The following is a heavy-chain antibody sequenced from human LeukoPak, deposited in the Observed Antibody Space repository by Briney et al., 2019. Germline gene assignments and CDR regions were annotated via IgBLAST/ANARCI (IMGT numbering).Heavy chain of an antibody. CDR2: IIPILGIA. CDR1: GGTFSSYA. J-gene: IGHJ4*02. V-gene: IGHV1-69*04. CDR3: TRDRVPGEFYCSSSICYEGGVDY. D-gene: IGHD2-2*01. Sequence: SVKVSCKASGGTFSSYAISWVRQAPGQGLEWMGRIIPILGIANYAQKYQGRVTITADKSTSTAYMELSSLRSEDTAVYHCTRDRVPGEFYCSSSICYEGGVDYWGQGTLVTVSS.